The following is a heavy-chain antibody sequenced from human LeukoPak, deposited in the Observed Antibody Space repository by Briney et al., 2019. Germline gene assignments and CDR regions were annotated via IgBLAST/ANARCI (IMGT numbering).Heavy chain of an antibody. Sequence: ASVKVSCKASGYTFTSYAMNWVRQAPGHGLEWMGWINTNTGNPTYAQGFTGRFVFSLDTSVSTAYLQISSLKAEDTAVYYCARDGSGSYYRKIDYWGQGTLVTVSS. CDR2: INTNTGNP. CDR1: GYTFTSYA. J-gene: IGHJ4*02. D-gene: IGHD3-10*01. CDR3: ARDGSGSYYRKIDY. V-gene: IGHV7-4-1*02.